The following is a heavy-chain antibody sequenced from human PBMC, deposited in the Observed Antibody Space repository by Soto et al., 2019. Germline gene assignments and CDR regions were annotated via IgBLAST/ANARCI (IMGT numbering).Heavy chain of an antibody. J-gene: IGHJ6*03. CDR1: GFTFGDYA. CDR3: TRVPANYYYYMDV. Sequence: GGSLRLSCTASGFTFGDYAMSWFRQAPGKGLEWVGFIRGNADGGTTEYAASVKGRFTISRDYSKSIAYLQMNSLKTEDTAVYYCTRVPANYYYYMDVWGKGTTVTVSS. V-gene: IGHV3-49*03. CDR2: IRGNADGGTT. D-gene: IGHD2-2*01.